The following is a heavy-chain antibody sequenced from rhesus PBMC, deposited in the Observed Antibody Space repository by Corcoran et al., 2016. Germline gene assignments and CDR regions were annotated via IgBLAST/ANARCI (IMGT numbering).Heavy chain of an antibody. J-gene: IGHJ4*01. Sequence: QVQLQESGPGLLKPSETLSLTCAVSGGSIRGGYGRRWSRPPPGTGLGWIGSIYSSSGNTYYNPSLKSRVTISTDTSKNQFSLKLSSVTAADTAVYYCARDSSGWYNYFDYWGQGVLVTVSS. V-gene: IGHV4S7*01. CDR2: IYSSSGNT. CDR3: ARDSSGWYNYFDY. D-gene: IGHD6-31*01. CDR1: GGSIRGGYG.